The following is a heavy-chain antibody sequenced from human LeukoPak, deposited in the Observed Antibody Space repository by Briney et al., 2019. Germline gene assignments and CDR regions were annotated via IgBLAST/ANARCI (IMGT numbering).Heavy chain of an antibody. CDR2: ISSTASAI. CDR1: GFTFSSSE. D-gene: IGHD2-21*02. CDR3: VREGGDYRDAFDV. V-gene: IGHV3-48*03. J-gene: IGHJ3*01. Sequence: GGSLRLSCAASGFTFSSSEMNWVRQAPGKGLEWVSYISSTASAIHYADSVKGRFTISRDNARDSLYMQMNSLTADDTAAYYCVREGGDYRDAFDVWGQGTVVTVSS.